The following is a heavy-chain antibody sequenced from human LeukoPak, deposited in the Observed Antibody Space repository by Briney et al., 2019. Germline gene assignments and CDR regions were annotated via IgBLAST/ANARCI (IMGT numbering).Heavy chain of an antibody. J-gene: IGHJ4*02. Sequence: GGSLRLSCEASEFTFSSYWMHWVRQAPGKGLVWVSRINSDGRTTIYADSVKGRFTISRDNAKNTLYLQMNSLRAEDTAVYYCARGDEETYYYDSSGYQFDYWGQGTLVTVSS. CDR1: EFTFSSYW. D-gene: IGHD3-22*01. V-gene: IGHV3-74*01. CDR2: INSDGRTT. CDR3: ARGDEETYYYDSSGYQFDY.